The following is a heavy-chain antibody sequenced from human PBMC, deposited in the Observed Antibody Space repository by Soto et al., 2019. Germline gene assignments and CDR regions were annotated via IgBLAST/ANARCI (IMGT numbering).Heavy chain of an antibody. J-gene: IGHJ4*02. V-gene: IGHV4-31*03. CDR3: AREGGLRFQYFDY. D-gene: IGHD3-3*01. CDR1: GGSISSGGYY. CDR2: IYYSGST. Sequence: QVQLQESGPGPVKPSQTLSLTCTVSGGSISSGGYYWSWIRQHPGKGLEWLGYIYYSGSTYYNPSLKSRVTISVDTSKNQFSLKLSSVTAADTAVYYCAREGGLRFQYFDYWGQGTLVTVSS.